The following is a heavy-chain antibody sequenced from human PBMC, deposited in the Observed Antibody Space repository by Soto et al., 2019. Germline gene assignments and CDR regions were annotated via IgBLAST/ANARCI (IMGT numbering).Heavy chain of an antibody. CDR1: GFTFSSYA. J-gene: IGHJ4*02. CDR2: ISYDGSNK. Sequence: QVQLVESGGGVVQPGRSLRLSCAASGFTFSSYAMHWVRQAPGKGLEWVAVISYDGSNKYYADSVKGRFTISRDNSKNTLYLQMNSLRAEDTAVYYCATYYYESSGYYPIYYFDYWGQGTLVTVSS. D-gene: IGHD3-22*01. V-gene: IGHV3-30-3*01. CDR3: ATYYYESSGYYPIYYFDY.